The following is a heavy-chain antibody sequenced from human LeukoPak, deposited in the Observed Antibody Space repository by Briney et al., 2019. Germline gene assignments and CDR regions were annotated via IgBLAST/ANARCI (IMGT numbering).Heavy chain of an antibody. D-gene: IGHD6-19*01. J-gene: IGHJ3*02. Sequence: ASVKVSCKASGYTFTGYYIHWVRQAPGRGLEWMGRINPNSGGTNYAQKFQGRVTMTRDPSISTAYMELSRLSSDDTAVYYCARPHPLAVAGRFDAFDIWGQGTMVTVSS. V-gene: IGHV1-2*06. CDR1: GYTFTGYY. CDR3: ARPHPLAVAGRFDAFDI. CDR2: INPNSGGT.